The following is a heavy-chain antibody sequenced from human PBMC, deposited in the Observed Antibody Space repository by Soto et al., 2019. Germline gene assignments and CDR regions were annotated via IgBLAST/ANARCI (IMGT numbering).Heavy chain of an antibody. CDR2: ISPNSGVT. J-gene: IGHJ4*02. Sequence: ASVKVSCKASGYTFIDYYIHWVRQAPGQGLEWMGWISPNSGVTNYAQKFQGRVTMTRDTSITTANMELSRLRSDDTAVYYCAREAFLSGYSSARELDYWGQGILVTV. D-gene: IGHD6-25*01. CDR3: AREAFLSGYSSARELDY. CDR1: GYTFIDYY. V-gene: IGHV1-2*02.